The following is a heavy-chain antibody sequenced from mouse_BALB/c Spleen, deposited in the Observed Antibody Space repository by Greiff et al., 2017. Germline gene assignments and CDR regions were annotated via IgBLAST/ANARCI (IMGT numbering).Heavy chain of an antibody. CDR2: INPSTGYT. Sequence: QVQLQQSGAELAKPGASVKMSCKASGYTFTSYWMHWVKQRPGQGLEWIGYINPSTGYTEYNQKFKDKATLTADKSSSTDYMQLSSLTSEDSAVYYCARSGLRGYFDYWGQGTTLTVPS. J-gene: IGHJ2*01. D-gene: IGHD2-2*01. CDR1: GYTFTSYW. CDR3: ARSGLRGYFDY. V-gene: IGHV1-7*01.